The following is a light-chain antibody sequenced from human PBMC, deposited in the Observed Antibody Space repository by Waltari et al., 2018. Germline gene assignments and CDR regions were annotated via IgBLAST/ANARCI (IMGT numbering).Light chain of an antibody. CDR3: QQYGSSVMYT. CDR2: AAS. J-gene: IGKJ2*01. V-gene: IGKV3-20*01. CDR1: QSLSRSR. Sequence: EFVLTQSPGTLSLSPGERATLSCRASQSLSRSRLAWYQQNPGQAPRLLIYAASSRATGIPDRFSGSGSGTDFSLTISRVEPEDFAVYYCQQYGSSVMYTFGQGTKLEIQ.